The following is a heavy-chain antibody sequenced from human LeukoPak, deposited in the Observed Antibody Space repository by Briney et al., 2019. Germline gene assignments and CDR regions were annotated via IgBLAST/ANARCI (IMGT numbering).Heavy chain of an antibody. J-gene: IGHJ4*02. CDR1: GYSFTSYW. Sequence: GETLKISCKGSGYSFTSYWIGWVRQMPGKGLEWMGIIYPGDSDTRYSPSFQGQVTISADKSISTAYLQWSSLKASDTAMYYCARQNEREGYYYDSSGHESNFDYWGQGTLVTVSS. CDR2: IYPGDSDT. V-gene: IGHV5-51*01. CDR3: ARQNEREGYYYDSSGHESNFDY. D-gene: IGHD3-22*01.